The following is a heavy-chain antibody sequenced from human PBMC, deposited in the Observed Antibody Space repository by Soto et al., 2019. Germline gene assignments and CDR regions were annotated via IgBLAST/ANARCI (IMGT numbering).Heavy chain of an antibody. Sequence: QVQLVQSGAEVKKPGASVKVSCKASGYTFTNYAMHWVRQAPGQRLEWMGWINADNGNTKYSQKKQEQDANTGGTTAGPAYKAKKRMRPADTDVYYCGRGSALDEFAPWREGALVTVCS. V-gene: IGHV1-3*01. CDR1: GYTFTNYA. CDR2: INADNGNT. J-gene: IGHJ5*02. D-gene: IGHD3-9*01. CDR3: GRGSALDEFAP.